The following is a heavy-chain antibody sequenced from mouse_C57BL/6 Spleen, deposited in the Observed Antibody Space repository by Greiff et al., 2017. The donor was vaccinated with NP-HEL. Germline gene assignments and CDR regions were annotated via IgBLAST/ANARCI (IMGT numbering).Heavy chain of an antibody. Sequence: QVQLQQSGAELVRPGASVKLSCKASGYTFTDYYINWVKQRPGQGLEWIARIYPGSGNTYYTEKFKGKATMTAEKSSSTAYMQLSSLTSEDSAVYFCATDITTVVATGGYFDVWGTGTTVTVSS. CDR3: ATDITTVVATGGYFDV. CDR1: GYTFTDYY. J-gene: IGHJ1*03. V-gene: IGHV1-76*01. D-gene: IGHD1-1*01. CDR2: IYPGSGNT.